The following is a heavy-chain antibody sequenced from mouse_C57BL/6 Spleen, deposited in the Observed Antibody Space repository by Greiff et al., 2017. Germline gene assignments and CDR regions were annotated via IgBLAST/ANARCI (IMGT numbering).Heavy chain of an antibody. CDR2: IDPETGGT. Sequence: VKLQESGAELVRPGASVTLSCKASGYTFTDYEMHWVKQTPVHGLEWIGAIDPETGGTAYNQKFKGKAILTADKSSSTAYMELRSLTSEDSAVYYCTRWALLYAMDYWGQGTSVTVSS. V-gene: IGHV1-15*01. CDR1: GYTFTDYE. J-gene: IGHJ4*01. CDR3: TRWALLYAMDY. D-gene: IGHD3-1*01.